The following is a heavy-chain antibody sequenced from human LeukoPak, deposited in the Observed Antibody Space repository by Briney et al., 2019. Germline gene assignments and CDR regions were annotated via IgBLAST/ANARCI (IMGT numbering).Heavy chain of an antibody. V-gene: IGHV4-39*07. CDR2: VYYSGST. CDR3: ARYDGYSYGYYYGMDV. D-gene: IGHD5-18*01. J-gene: IGHJ6*02. CDR1: GGSISSRDYY. Sequence: PSETLSLTCTLSGGSISSRDYYWGWIRQPPGKGLEWIGSVYYSGSTYYNPSLKSRVTISVDTSKNQFSLKLSSVTAADTAVYYCARYDGYSYGYYYGMDVWGQGTTVTVSS.